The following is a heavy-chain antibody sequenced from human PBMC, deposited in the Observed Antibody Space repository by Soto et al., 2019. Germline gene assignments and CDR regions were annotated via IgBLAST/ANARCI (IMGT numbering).Heavy chain of an antibody. CDR1: GASFSGYY. D-gene: IGHD1-1*01. J-gene: IGHJ4*02. CDR2: INQSGST. CDR3: ARRFSGTGRYGDY. Sequence: QVQLQQWGAGLLKPSETLSLSCAVYGASFSGYYWNWIRQPPGKGLEWIGEINQSGSTNYSPSLKTRVTISVDTSKKQFSLRVSSVTAADTAVYYCARRFSGTGRYGDYWGQGTRVTVSS. V-gene: IGHV4-34*02.